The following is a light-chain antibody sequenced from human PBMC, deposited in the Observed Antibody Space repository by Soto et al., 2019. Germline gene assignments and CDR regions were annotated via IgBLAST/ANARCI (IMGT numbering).Light chain of an antibody. CDR1: QGFSSW. V-gene: IGKV1-12*01. J-gene: IGKJ5*01. Sequence: DIQMTQSPSSGSASVGDRVTITCRASQGFSSWLAWYQQKPGKAPNLLIYPASSLQSGVPSRFSGSGSGTDFALTITSLQPEDVASYYCQQANSFALSVGQGTLLEIK. CDR3: QQANSFALS. CDR2: PAS.